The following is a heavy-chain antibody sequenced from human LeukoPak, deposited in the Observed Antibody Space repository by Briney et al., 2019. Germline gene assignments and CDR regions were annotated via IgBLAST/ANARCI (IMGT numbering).Heavy chain of an antibody. V-gene: IGHV1-18*01. CDR1: GYTLTSYG. J-gene: IGHJ4*02. CDR3: ARADRTAITQDY. Sequence: ASVKVSCKASGYTLTSYGVTWVRQAPGRGLEWMGWISAYNGHTNYAQKFQGRVTMISDTSTSTAYMELRSLTSDDTALYYCARADRTAITQDYWGQGILVTVSS. D-gene: IGHD5-18*01. CDR2: ISAYNGHT.